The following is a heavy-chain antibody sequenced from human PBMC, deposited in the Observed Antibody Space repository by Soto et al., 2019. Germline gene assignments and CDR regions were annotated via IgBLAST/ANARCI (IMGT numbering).Heavy chain of an antibody. CDR3: ARVPSWWGSAEIDY. D-gene: IGHD2-15*01. CDR1: GYTFTSYA. V-gene: IGHV1-3*01. CDR2: INAGNGNT. J-gene: IGHJ4*02. Sequence: QVQLVQSGAEVKKPGASVKVSCKASGYTFTSYAMHWVRQAPGQRLEWMGWINAGNGNTKYSQKFQGRVTITRDTSASSAYMELSSLRSEDTAVYYCARVPSWWGSAEIDYWGQGTLVTVSS.